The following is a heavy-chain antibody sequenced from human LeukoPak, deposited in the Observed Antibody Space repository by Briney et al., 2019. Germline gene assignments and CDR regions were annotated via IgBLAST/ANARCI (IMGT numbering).Heavy chain of an antibody. CDR2: IRYDGSNK. D-gene: IGHD2-2*01. J-gene: IGHJ4*02. CDR1: GFTFSSYG. V-gene: IGHV3-30*02. Sequence: GGSLRLSCAASGFTFSSYGMHWVRQAPGKGLEWVAFIRYDGSNKYYADSVKGRFTISRDNSKNTLYLQMNSLRAEATAVYYCAKDRESYYCSSTNCYLDYWGQGTLVTVSS. CDR3: AKDRESYYCSSTNCYLDY.